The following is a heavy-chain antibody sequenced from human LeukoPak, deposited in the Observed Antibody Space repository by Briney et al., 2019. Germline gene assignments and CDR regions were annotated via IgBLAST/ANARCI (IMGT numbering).Heavy chain of an antibody. D-gene: IGHD5-18*01. CDR3: ARGYSYGYSGFDY. J-gene: IGHJ4*02. CDR1: GYTFTSYY. Sequence: ASVKVSCKASGYTFTSYYMHWVRQAPGQGLEWMGIINPSGGSTSYAQKFQGRVTMTRDTSISTAYMELSRLRSDDTAVYYCARGYSYGYSGFDYWGQGTLVTVSS. V-gene: IGHV1-46*01. CDR2: INPSGGST.